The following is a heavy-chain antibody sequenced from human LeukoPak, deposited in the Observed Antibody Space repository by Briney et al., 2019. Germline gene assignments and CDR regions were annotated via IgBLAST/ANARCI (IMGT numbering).Heavy chain of an antibody. D-gene: IGHD2-2*01. CDR2: ISSSSSNI. J-gene: IGHJ6*02. CDR3: ARDLGVPAATLEYGMDV. V-gene: IGHV3-21*01. CDR1: GFTFSSYS. Sequence: GGSLRLSCAASGFTFSSYSMNWVRQAPGKGLEWVSSISSSSSNIYYADSVKGRFTISRDNAKNSLYLQMNSLRAEDTAVYYCARDLGVPAATLEYGMDVWGQGTTVTVSS.